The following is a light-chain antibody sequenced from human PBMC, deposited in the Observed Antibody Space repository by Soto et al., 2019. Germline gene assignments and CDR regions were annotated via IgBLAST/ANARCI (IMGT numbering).Light chain of an antibody. CDR3: ISYAVSTSYV. J-gene: IGLJ1*01. CDR1: SSDVGGYNF. V-gene: IGLV2-8*01. CDR2: EVS. Sequence: QSALTQPPSASGSPGQSVTISCTGTSSDVGGYNFVSWYQQHPGKAPKLMIYEVSKRPSGVPDRFSGSKSGNTASLTVSGLQAEDEADYYCISYAVSTSYVFVTGTKVTVL.